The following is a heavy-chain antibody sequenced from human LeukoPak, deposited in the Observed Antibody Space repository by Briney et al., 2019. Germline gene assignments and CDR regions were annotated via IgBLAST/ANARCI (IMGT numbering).Heavy chain of an antibody. J-gene: IGHJ4*02. CDR2: IYHSGNT. D-gene: IGHD4-17*01. V-gene: IGHV4-38-2*02. Sequence: PSETLSLTCTVSTYSISSGYFWGWIRQPPGKGLEWIGSIYHSGNTYYNPSLKSRVTISVDTSKNQFSLKLSSVTAADTAVYYCARDMTTVTTGYFDYWGQGTLVTVSS. CDR1: TYSISSGYF. CDR3: ARDMTTVTTGYFDY.